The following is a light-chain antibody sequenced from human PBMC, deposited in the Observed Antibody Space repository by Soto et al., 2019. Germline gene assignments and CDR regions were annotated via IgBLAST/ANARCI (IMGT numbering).Light chain of an antibody. CDR1: SSNIGSNY. CDR3: AAWADTLSV. CDR2: RTN. V-gene: IGLV1-47*01. Sequence: QSVLTQPPSASGTPGQRVTISCSGSSSNIGSNYVYWYQQLPGTAPKLLIYRTNQRPSGVPDRFSGSKSGTSASLAISGLQSEDVADYYCAAWADTLSVYGGGTKVTVL. J-gene: IGLJ2*01.